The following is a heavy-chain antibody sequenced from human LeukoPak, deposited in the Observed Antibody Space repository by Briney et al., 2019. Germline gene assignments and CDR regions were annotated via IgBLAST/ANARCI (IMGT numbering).Heavy chain of an antibody. CDR2: IYRDGST. CDR3: AQLPSY. V-gene: IGHV3-66*02. CDR1: GFTFDSHY. Sequence: GGSLRLSCAASGFTFDSHYMTWVRQAPGKGLEWVSVIYRDGSTYYADSVKGRFTISRDNPKNKLHLQMNSLIPEDTAVYYCAQLPSYWGQGTLVTVSS. J-gene: IGHJ4*02. D-gene: IGHD1-7*01.